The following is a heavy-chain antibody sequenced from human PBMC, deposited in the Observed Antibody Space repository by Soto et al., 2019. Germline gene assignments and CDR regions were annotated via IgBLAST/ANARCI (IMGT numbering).Heavy chain of an antibody. J-gene: IGHJ6*02. CDR1: GGSISSSSY. CDR3: RRSSRYSTDV. CDR2: IYSIGCT. V-gene: IGHV4-39*01. D-gene: IGHD6-13*01. Sequence: QLQLQESGPGLVKPSETLSLTCTVSGGSISSSSYWGWIRQPPGKGLEWIGSIYSIGCTYYNPSLKMRVTIAVDTSKNQFSQTLSSVTTTDTAVYYCRRSSRYSTDVWGQGTTVTVSS.